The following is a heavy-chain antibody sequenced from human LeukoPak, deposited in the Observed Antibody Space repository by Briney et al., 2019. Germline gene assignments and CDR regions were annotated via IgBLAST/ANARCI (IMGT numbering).Heavy chain of an antibody. D-gene: IGHD6-6*01. CDR1: GYTFTDYY. CDR3: ATDHFDRIAARSGFDY. J-gene: IGHJ4*02. Sequence: ASVKISCKVSGYTFTDYYMHWVQQAPGKGLEWMGLVDPEDGEAIYAEKFQGRVTITADTSTDTAYMELSSLRSEDTAVYYCATDHFDRIAARSGFDYWGQGTPVTVSS. CDR2: VDPEDGEA. V-gene: IGHV1-69-2*01.